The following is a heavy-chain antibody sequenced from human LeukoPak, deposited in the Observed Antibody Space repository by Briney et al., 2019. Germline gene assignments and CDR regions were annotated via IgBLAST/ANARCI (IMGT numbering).Heavy chain of an antibody. J-gene: IGHJ6*03. V-gene: IGHV4-59*01. CDR3: ARDTTHYYYYMDV. CDR1: GGSISSCY. CDR2: IYYSGST. D-gene: IGHD4-17*01. Sequence: SETLSLTCTVSGGSISSCYWSWIRQPPGKGLEWIGYIYYSGSTNYNPSLKSRVTISVDTSKNQFSLKLSSVTAADTAVYYCARDTTHYYYYMDVWGKGTTVTVSS.